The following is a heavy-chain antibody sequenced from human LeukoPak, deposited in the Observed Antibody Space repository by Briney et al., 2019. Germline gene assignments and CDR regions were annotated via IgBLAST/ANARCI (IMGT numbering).Heavy chain of an antibody. CDR3: VKASSGSYWGGYFDY. V-gene: IGHV3-30*18. CDR1: GFTFSNYA. Sequence: GRSLRLSCVTSGFTFSNYAMHWVRQAPGKGLEWVAVISYDGVNEYYAEALKGRFSISRDSSGNTAYLQMNSLRIDDTAVYYCVKASSGSYWGGYFDYWGLGALVTVSP. D-gene: IGHD1-26*01. J-gene: IGHJ4*02. CDR2: ISYDGVNE.